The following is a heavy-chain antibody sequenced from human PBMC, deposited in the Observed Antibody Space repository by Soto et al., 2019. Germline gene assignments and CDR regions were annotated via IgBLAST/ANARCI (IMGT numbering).Heavy chain of an antibody. CDR2: ISGRGGVT. CDR1: GFTFRNQD. V-gene: IGHV3-23*01. Sequence: DVKLLESGGGLVQPGGSLRLTCVGSGFTFRNQDMRWVRQAPGKGLEWVPGISGRGGVTYYADSVKGRFTISRDNSKNTLYLQMNNLRANDTAVYYCAKDRQFRSYYESAGHYNDWGQGTLVTVSS. D-gene: IGHD3-22*01. J-gene: IGHJ4*02. CDR3: AKDRQFRSYYESAGHYND.